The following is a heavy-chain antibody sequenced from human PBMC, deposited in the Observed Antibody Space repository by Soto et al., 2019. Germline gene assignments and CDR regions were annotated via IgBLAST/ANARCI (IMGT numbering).Heavy chain of an antibody. CDR3: ARRGVLLWFGELPDNWFDP. CDR1: GSCSNSGYY. V-gene: IGHV4-38-2*01. CDR2: IYHSGST. D-gene: IGHD3-10*01. J-gene: IGHJ5*02. Sequence: SATLSLPFPVSGSCSNSGYYWDWIRPPPWTGLEWIGSIYHSGSTYYNPSLKSRVTISVDTSKNQFSLKLSSVTAADTAVYYCARRGVLLWFGELPDNWFDPWGQGTLV.